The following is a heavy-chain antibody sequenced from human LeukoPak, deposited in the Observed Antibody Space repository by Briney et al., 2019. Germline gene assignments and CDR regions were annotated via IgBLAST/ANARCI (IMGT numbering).Heavy chain of an antibody. CDR2: ISGSGGST. V-gene: IGHV3-23*01. Sequence: GGSLRLSCAAPGFTFSSYAMSWVRQAPGKGLEWVSAISGSGGSTYYADSVKGWFTISRDNSKNTLYLQMNSLRAEDTAVYYCAKVVVPAAIGFAFDIWGQGTMVTVSS. J-gene: IGHJ3*02. CDR3: AKVVVPAAIGFAFDI. CDR1: GFTFSSYA. D-gene: IGHD2-2*02.